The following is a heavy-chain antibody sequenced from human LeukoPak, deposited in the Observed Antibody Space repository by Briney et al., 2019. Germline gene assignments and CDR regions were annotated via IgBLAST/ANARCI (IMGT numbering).Heavy chain of an antibody. CDR3: TGEPEQQLVRAWFDP. D-gene: IGHD6-13*01. V-gene: IGHV6-1*01. CDR1: GDSVSSNSAA. CDR2: TYYRSKWFN. Sequence: SQTLSLTCVLSGDSVSSNSAAWTWIRQSPSRGLEWLGRTYYRSKWFNDYAVSVKSRITIKPDTSKNQFSLQLNSVTPEDTAVYYCTGEPEQQLVRAWFDPWGQGTLVTVSS. J-gene: IGHJ5*02.